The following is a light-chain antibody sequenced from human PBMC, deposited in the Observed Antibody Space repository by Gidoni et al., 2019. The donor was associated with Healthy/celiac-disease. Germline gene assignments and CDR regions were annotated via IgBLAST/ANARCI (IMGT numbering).Light chain of an antibody. CDR3: QHSGSSPYT. CDR2: DAS. Sequence: SQSVTNNYLAWYQQKPGQAPRLVIYDASNRATGIPDRFSGSGSGPDFTLTSSRLEPEDFAVYYCQHSGSSPYTFXHXSKLEIK. CDR1: QSVTNNY. V-gene: IGKV3-20*01. J-gene: IGKJ2*01.